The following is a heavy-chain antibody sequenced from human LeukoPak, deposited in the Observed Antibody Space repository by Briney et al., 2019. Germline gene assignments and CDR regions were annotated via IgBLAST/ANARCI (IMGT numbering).Heavy chain of an antibody. D-gene: IGHD2-15*01. Sequence: GGSLSLSCAASGFTFSSYWMSGVRQARGKGLEWVAYIKQEGSEKYYGDSVKGLFTISRDNAKNSLYLQMNSLRAEDTAVYSCARDPIVVVVAATHDYYYYGIDVWGQGTTVT. J-gene: IGHJ6*02. CDR3: ARDPIVVVVAATHDYYYYGIDV. CDR2: IKQEGSEK. CDR1: GFTFSSYW. V-gene: IGHV3-7*01.